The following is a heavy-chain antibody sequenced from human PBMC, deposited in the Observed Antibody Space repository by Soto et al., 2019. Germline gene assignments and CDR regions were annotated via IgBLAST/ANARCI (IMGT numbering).Heavy chain of an antibody. CDR1: GGSVSSGSYY. V-gene: IGHV4-61*01. D-gene: IGHD1-26*01. CDR2: IYYSGST. J-gene: IGHJ4*02. Sequence: QVQLQESGPGLVKPSETLSLTCTVSGGSVSSGSYYWSWIRQPPGKGLEWIGYIYYSGSTNYNPSLKSRVTISVDTSKNQFSLKLSSVTAADTAVYYCARDRKGATNFDYWGQGTLVTVSS. CDR3: ARDRKGATNFDY.